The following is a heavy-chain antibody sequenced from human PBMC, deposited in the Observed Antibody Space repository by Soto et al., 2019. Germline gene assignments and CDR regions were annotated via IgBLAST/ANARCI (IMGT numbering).Heavy chain of an antibody. CDR1: GLRFDDYN. CDR2: ITWNGGNT. Sequence: VGSLRLSCAASGLRFDDYNIHWVRQAPGKGLEWVSLITWNGGNTYYADSVKGRFTISRDGTTESVSLQMTSLKREDTGLYYCARETLSFGSALDVWGQGTMVTVS. CDR3: ARETLSFGSALDV. V-gene: IGHV3-43*01. J-gene: IGHJ6*02. D-gene: IGHD3-3*01.